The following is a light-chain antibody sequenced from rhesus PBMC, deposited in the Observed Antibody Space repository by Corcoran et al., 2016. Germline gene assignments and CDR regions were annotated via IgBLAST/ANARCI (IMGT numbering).Light chain of an antibody. V-gene: IGKV1-94*01. J-gene: IGKJ1*01. CDR2: AAS. Sequence: DIQMTQSPSSLSASVGDRVTVTCRASQGINKELSWYQQKPGKAPTLLIYAASSLQTGISSRFSGSGSWTDYTLTISSLQPEDVAAYYCLRDYTTPSTFGQGTKVEIK. CDR1: QGINKE. CDR3: LRDYTTPST.